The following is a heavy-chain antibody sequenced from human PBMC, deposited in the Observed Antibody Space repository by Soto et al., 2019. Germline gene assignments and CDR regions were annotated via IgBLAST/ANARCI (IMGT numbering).Heavy chain of an antibody. J-gene: IGHJ5*02. CDR1: GFTFTSSA. CDR3: APSQPPCSSSPKLLDP. D-gene: IGHD6-6*01. Sequence: QMQLVQSGPEVKKPGTSVKVSCKASGFTFTSSAVQWVRQARGQRLEWIGWIVVGSGNTNYAQKFQERVTITRDMSTSPAYMELSSLRSEDRAVYYGAPSQPPCSSSPKLLDPWGQGTLVTVSS. CDR2: IVVGSGNT. V-gene: IGHV1-58*01.